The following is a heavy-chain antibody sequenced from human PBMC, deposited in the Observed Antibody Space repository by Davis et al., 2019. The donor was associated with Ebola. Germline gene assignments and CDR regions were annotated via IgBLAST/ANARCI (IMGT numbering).Heavy chain of an antibody. Sequence: PSETLSLTCTLSGASISPYYWSWIRQSPGKGLEWIGYIEYNGRTEYIPSLNSRVTISLGTSKRQFSLKLSSMTAADSAVYFCARGVYGAYFDSWGQGALVTVSS. CDR2: IEYNGRT. J-gene: IGHJ4*02. CDR1: GASISPYY. CDR3: ARGVYGAYFDS. V-gene: IGHV4-59*01. D-gene: IGHD4-17*01.